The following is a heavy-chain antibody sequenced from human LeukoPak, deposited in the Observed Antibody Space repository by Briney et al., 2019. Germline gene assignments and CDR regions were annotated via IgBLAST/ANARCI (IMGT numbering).Heavy chain of an antibody. V-gene: IGHV3-15*01. D-gene: IGHD3-22*01. Sequence: PGGSLRLSCAASGFTFSNAWMSWVRQAPGKGLEWVGRIKSKTDGGTTDYAAPVKGRFTISRDDSKNTLYLQMNSLKTEDTAVYYCTARVVVTINHFDYWGQGTLVTVSS. CDR2: IKSKTDGGTT. CDR3: TARVVVTINHFDY. J-gene: IGHJ4*02. CDR1: GFTFSNAW.